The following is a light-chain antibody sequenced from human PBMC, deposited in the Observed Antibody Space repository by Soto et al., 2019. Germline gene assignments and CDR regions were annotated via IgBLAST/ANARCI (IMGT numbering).Light chain of an antibody. CDR2: STN. CDR1: SGSVSTSYY. Sequence: QTVVTQEPSFSVSPGRTVTLTCGLSSGSVSTSYYPSWYQQTPGQAPRTLIYSTNTPSSGVPDRFSGSILGNKAALTITGAQADDESDYYCGLYMGSGIWVFGGGTKLTVL. V-gene: IGLV8-61*01. J-gene: IGLJ3*02. CDR3: GLYMGSGIWV.